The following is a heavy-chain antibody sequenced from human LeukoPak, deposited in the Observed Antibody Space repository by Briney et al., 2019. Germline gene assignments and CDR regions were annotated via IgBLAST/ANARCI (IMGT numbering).Heavy chain of an antibody. V-gene: IGHV3-33*06. CDR1: GFIFNSYG. D-gene: IGHD6-19*01. CDR3: AKDREGEHWLAHLDY. CDR2: IWYDGSNK. Sequence: GRSLRLPCAASGFIFNSYGMHWVRQAPGKGLEWVAVIWYDGSNKYYADSVKGRFTISRDNSKNTLYLQMDSLRAEDTAVYYCAKDREGEHWLAHLDYWGQGTLVTVSS. J-gene: IGHJ4*02.